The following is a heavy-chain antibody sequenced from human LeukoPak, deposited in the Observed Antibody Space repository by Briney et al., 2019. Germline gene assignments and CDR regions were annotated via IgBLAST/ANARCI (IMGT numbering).Heavy chain of an antibody. Sequence: PGGSLRLSCTASGFTFGDYAMSWVRQAPGKGLEWVGFIRSKAYGGTTEYAASVKGRFTISRDDSKSIAYLQMNSLKTEDTAVYYCTRESYIVGFGDLYYYYYMDVWGKGTTVTISS. CDR1: GFTFGDYA. CDR2: IRSKAYGGTT. CDR3: TRESYIVGFGDLYYYYYMDV. J-gene: IGHJ6*03. D-gene: IGHD3-10*01. V-gene: IGHV3-49*04.